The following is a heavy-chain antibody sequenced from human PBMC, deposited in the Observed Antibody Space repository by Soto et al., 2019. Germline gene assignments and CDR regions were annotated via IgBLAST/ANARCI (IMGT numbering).Heavy chain of an antibody. J-gene: IGHJ6*02. D-gene: IGHD3-22*01. CDR2: ISASGGST. V-gene: IGHV3-23*01. Sequence: GVALRLSCAASGFTFNNYAMRWVRQAPGKGLEWVSSISASGGSTYYADSVKGRFTISRDNSKNTLYLQMNSLRAEDTAVYYCAKAPAQXLITLIVVALYYYGMDVWGQGTTVTVSS. CDR3: AKAPAQXLITLIVVALYYYGMDV. CDR1: GFTFNNYA.